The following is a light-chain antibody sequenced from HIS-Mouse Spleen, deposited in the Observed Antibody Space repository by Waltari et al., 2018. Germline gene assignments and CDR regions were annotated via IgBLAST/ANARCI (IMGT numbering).Light chain of an antibody. CDR3: QSYDSSNRV. CDR1: SGSIASNY. CDR2: EDN. J-gene: IGLJ3*02. Sequence: NFMLTQPHSVSESPGKTVTISCTGSSGSIASNYEQRYQQRPGSAPTTVIYEDNQRPSGVPDRFSGSIDSSSNSASLTISGLKTEDEADYYCQSYDSSNRVFGGGTKLTVL. V-gene: IGLV6-57*02.